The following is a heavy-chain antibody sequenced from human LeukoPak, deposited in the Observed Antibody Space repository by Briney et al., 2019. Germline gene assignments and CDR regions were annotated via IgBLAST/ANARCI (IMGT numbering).Heavy chain of an antibody. Sequence: GASVKVSCKASGGTFSSYAISWVRQAPGQGLEWMGRIIPILGIANYAQKFQGRVTVTADKSTSTAYMELSSLRSEDTAVYYCAREKLSSGSHYYYYGMDVWGQGTTVTVSS. CDR3: AREKLSSGSHYYYYGMDV. D-gene: IGHD6-19*01. J-gene: IGHJ6*02. CDR1: GGTFSSYA. CDR2: IIPILGIA. V-gene: IGHV1-69*04.